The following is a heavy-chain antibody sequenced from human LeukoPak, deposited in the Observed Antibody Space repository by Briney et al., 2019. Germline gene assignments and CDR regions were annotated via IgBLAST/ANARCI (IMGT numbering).Heavy chain of an antibody. V-gene: IGHV3-7*01. CDR3: ARDAASRDGYGTTYFDY. CDR1: GFTFSSYW. J-gene: IGHJ4*02. Sequence: GGSLRLSCAASGFTFSSYWMSWVRQAPGKGLEWVANIKQDGSEKYYVDSVKGRFTISRDNAKNSLYLQMNSLRAEDTAVYYCARDAASRDGYGTTYFDYWGQGTLVTVSS. CDR2: IKQDGSEK. D-gene: IGHD5-24*01.